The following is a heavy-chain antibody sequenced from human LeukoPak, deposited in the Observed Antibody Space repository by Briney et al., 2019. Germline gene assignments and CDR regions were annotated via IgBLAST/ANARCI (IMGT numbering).Heavy chain of an antibody. V-gene: IGHV3-23*01. CDR2: ISDSGGST. CDR3: XKGRGXXXXTFDY. CDR1: GFTFSSYA. J-gene: IGHJ4*02. Sequence: GGSLRLSCAASGFTFSSYAMSWVRQAPGKGLEWVSLISDSGGSTYXADSVKGRFTISRDNSKITLYLQMNSLRAEDMAVYYCXKGRGXXXXTFDYWGQGTLVTVSS.